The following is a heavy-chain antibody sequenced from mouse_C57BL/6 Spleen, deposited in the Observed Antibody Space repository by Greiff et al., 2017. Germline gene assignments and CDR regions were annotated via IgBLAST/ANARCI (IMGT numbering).Heavy chain of an antibody. CDR3: ASYYGSSYEAWFAY. D-gene: IGHD1-1*01. CDR2: INPSNGGT. CDR1: GYTFTSYW. Sequence: QVQLKQPGTELVKPGASVKLSCKASGYTFTSYWMHWVKQRPGQGLEWIGNINPSNGGTNYNEKFKSKATLTVDKSSSTAYMQLSSLTSEDSAVDYDASYYGSSYEAWFAYWGQGTLVTVSA. V-gene: IGHV1-53*01. J-gene: IGHJ3*01.